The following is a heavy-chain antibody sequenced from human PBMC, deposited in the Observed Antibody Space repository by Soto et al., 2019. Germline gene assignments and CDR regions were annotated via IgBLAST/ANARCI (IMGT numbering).Heavy chain of an antibody. Sequence: PSETLSLTCGVYNGSFSDYFWNCVRQPPGKGLEWIGEIKESGFATYNPSLKRRVTMSVDTANNQFSLKVTSVTAADTAVYYCARGKSSGPLYYFDTWGQGTLVTVSS. CDR3: ARGKSSGPLYYFDT. J-gene: IGHJ5*02. D-gene: IGHD6-19*01. V-gene: IGHV4-34*01. CDR2: IKESGFA. CDR1: NGSFSDYF.